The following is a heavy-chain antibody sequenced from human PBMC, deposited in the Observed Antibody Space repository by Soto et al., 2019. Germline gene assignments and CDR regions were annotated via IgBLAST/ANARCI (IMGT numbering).Heavy chain of an antibody. J-gene: IGHJ6*01. V-gene: IGHV3-21*04. Sequence: GGSLRLSCAASGFTFSSYSMNWVRQAPGKGLEWVSSISSSSSYIYYADSVKGRFTISRDNSKNSLYLQMNSLRAEDTAVYYCAKFTSQVYYGMDVWGQGTTVTVSS. CDR3: AKFTSQVYYGMDV. CDR2: ISSSSSYI. CDR1: GFTFSSYS.